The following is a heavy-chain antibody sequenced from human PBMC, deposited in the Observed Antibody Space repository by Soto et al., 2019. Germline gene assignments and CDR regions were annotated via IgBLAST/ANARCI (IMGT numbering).Heavy chain of an antibody. V-gene: IGHV3-23*01. CDR2: GSGIST. CDR1: GFTISNNA. CDR3: AREAPDSSGYYVDY. D-gene: IGHD3-22*01. J-gene: IGHJ4*02. Sequence: WGSLRLSCVASGFTISNNAMSWVRRAPGKGLEWICGSGISTYYADFVKGRFTISRDNAKNTLYLQMNSLRAEDTAVYYCAREAPDSSGYYVDYWGQGTLVTVSS.